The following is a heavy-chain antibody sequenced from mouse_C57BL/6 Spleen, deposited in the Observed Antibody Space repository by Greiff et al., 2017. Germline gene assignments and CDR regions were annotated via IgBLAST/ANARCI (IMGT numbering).Heavy chain of an antibody. CDR3: ARQSSYEDYAMDY. D-gene: IGHD1-1*01. CDR1: GYTFTSYG. Sequence: QVQLKESGAELARPGASVKLTCKASGYTFTSYGISWVKQRTGQGLEWIGEIYPRSGNTYYNEKFKGKATLTADKSSSTAYMELRSLTSEDSAVYFCARQSSYEDYAMDYWGQGTSVTVSS. V-gene: IGHV1-81*01. J-gene: IGHJ4*01. CDR2: IYPRSGNT.